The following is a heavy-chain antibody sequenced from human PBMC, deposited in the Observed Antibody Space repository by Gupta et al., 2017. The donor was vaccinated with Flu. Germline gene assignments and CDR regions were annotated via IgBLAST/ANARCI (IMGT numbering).Heavy chain of an antibody. D-gene: IGHD5-12*01. CDR2: ISSNGERT. CDR1: EVDFSRPG. V-gene: IGHV3-64*01. CDR3: ARDTGGYDFDGLDV. J-gene: IGHJ6*02. Sequence: VQLVEAGGGLVQTGGAPRHPCPASEVDFSRPGMHWVRQAPGKGLEFVSAISSNGERTYYANSVRGRFTIFRDNSENTLYLHMGSLRADDMAVYYCARDTGGYDFDGLDVWGQGATVTASS.